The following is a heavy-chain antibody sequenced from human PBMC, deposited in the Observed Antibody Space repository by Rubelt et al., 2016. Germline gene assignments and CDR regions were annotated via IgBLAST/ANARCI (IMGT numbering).Heavy chain of an antibody. Sequence: QLQLQESGPGLVKPSETLSLTCTVSGGSISSSSYYWGWIRQPPGKGLEWIGSIYYSGSTNYNPSLKSRVTISVDTSKNKCSLKLSVGTVADTAVYYCAGGITIFGVASGYFDYWGQGTLVTVSS. CDR1: GGSISSSSYY. D-gene: IGHD3-3*01. J-gene: IGHJ4*02. CDR2: IYYSGST. V-gene: IGHV4-39*07. CDR3: AGGITIFGVASGYFDY.